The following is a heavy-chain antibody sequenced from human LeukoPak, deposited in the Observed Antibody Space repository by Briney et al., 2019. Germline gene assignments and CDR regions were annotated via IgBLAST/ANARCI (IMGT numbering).Heavy chain of an antibody. Sequence: GESLKISCKGSGYNFTSYWIGWVRQMPGKGLEWMGIIYPGDSDTTYSPSFQGQVTISADKSISTVYLQWTSLKASDTAMYYCARQRDGYNYVGTDYWGQGTLVTVSS. CDR1: GYNFTSYW. V-gene: IGHV5-51*01. CDR3: ARQRDGYNYVGTDY. CDR2: IYPGDSDT. J-gene: IGHJ4*02. D-gene: IGHD5-24*01.